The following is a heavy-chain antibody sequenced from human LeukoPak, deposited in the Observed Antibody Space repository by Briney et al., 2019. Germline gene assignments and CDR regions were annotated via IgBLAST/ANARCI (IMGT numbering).Heavy chain of an antibody. CDR1: GDSVSSNSAA. CDR2: TYYRSKWYN. V-gene: IGHV6-1*01. D-gene: IGHD4-17*01. CDR3: ARDSPLTTVTTFPYWYFDL. J-gene: IGHJ2*01. Sequence: PSQTLSLTCAISGDSVSSNSAAWNWIRQSPSRGLEWLGRTYYRSKWYNDYAVSVKSRITINPDTSKNQFSLQLNSVTPEDTAVYYCARDSPLTTVTTFPYWYFDLWGRGTLVTDSS.